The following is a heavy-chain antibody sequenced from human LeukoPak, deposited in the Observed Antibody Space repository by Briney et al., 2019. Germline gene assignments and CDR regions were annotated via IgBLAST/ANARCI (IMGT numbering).Heavy chain of an antibody. J-gene: IGHJ3*02. CDR3: AKLGCSSTSCYTPRDAFDT. CDR2: ISWNSGSI. Sequence: GGSLRLSCAASGFTFDDYAMHWVRQAPGKGLEWVSGISWNSGSIGYADSVKGRFTISRDNAKNSLYLQMNSLRAEDTALYYCAKLGCSSTSCYTPRDAFDTWGQGTMVTVSS. D-gene: IGHD2-2*02. CDR1: GFTFDDYA. V-gene: IGHV3-9*01.